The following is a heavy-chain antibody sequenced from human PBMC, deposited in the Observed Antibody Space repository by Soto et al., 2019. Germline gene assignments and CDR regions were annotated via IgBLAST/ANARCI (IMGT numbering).Heavy chain of an antibody. J-gene: IGHJ4*02. Sequence: GGSLRLSCAASGFTFSDAWMNWVRQAPGKGLEWVGRIKSKTEGATRDFAAPVKGRFAISREDSKSIAYLQMDSLKTEDTAVYYCTGDPHSSGWYTPFNYWGQGTLVTVSS. V-gene: IGHV3-15*01. D-gene: IGHD6-19*01. CDR1: GFTFSDAW. CDR2: IKSKTEGATR. CDR3: TGDPHSSGWYTPFNY.